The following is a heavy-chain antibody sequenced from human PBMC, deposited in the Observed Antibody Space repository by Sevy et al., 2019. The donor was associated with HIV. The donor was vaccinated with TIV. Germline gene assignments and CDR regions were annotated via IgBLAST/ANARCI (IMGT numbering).Heavy chain of an antibody. D-gene: IGHD5-12*01. CDR3: AGERDDSSGFGMDV. CDR1: GFTFSRYW. CDR2: IKQDGSEK. V-gene: IGHV3-7*01. Sequence: GGSLRLSCAASGFTFSRYWMSWVRQAPGKGLEWVANIKQDGSEKYYVDSVKGRFTISRDNAKKSLFLQMNSLRAEETAVYNCAGERDDSSGFGMDVGGQGTTVTVSS. J-gene: IGHJ6*02.